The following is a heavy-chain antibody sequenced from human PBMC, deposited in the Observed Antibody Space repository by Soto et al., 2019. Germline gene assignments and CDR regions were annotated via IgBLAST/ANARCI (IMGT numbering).Heavy chain of an antibody. CDR2: ISAYNGNT. CDR3: ARDTPRYCSSNSCPAHHYYAMDV. CDR1: GYTFTSYG. Sequence: ASVRVSCKASGYTFTSYGLSWVRQAPGQGLEWMGWISAYNGNTNYAQKFQGRVTMTTDTSTSTAYMELRSLRSDDTAVYYCARDTPRYCSSNSCPAHHYYAMDVCGQGTTATVS. V-gene: IGHV1-18*04. J-gene: IGHJ6*02. D-gene: IGHD2-2*01.